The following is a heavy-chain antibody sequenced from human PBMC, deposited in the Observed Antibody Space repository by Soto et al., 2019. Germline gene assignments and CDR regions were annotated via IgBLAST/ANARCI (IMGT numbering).Heavy chain of an antibody. CDR1: GFPFSRYV. Sequence: GDSMKISCAASGFPFSRYVMHWVRQAPGKGLEWVSSIRASGGSAYYADSVKGRFTISRDNSKNTLYLQMSSLRAEDTAVYYCARRRVACCGDCFDYSFECWGRGTLVTVSS. J-gene: IGHJ2*01. CDR3: ARRRVACCGDCFDYSFEC. D-gene: IGHD2-21*02. V-gene: IGHV3-23*01. CDR2: IRASGGSA.